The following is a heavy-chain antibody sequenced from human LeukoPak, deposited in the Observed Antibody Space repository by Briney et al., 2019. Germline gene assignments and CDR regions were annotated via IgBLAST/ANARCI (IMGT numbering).Heavy chain of an antibody. D-gene: IGHD1-26*01. CDR1: GGSISSYY. CDR2: FYSGST. V-gene: IGHV4-4*07. Sequence: PSETLSLTCTVSGGSISSYYWSWIRQPAGKGLEWIGRFYSGSTNYNLSLRSRVTMSLDTSKNLFSLRLSSVTAADTAVYYCATDSRIMGGPGAFNYWGQGTLVTVSS. CDR3: ATDSRIMGGPGAFNY. J-gene: IGHJ4*02.